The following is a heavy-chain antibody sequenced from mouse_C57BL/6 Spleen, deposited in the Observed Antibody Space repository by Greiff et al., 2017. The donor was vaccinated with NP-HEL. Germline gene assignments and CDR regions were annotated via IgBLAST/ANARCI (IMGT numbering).Heavy chain of an antibody. CDR2: IDPENGDT. Sequence: VQLQQSGAELVRPGASVKLSCTASGFNIKDDYMHWVKQRPEQGLEWIGWIDPENGDTEYASKFQGKATITADTSSNTAYLQLSSLTSEDTAVYYCTTPMDYEGVDYWGQGTSVTVSS. D-gene: IGHD2-4*01. CDR1: GFNIKDDY. J-gene: IGHJ4*01. CDR3: TTPMDYEGVDY. V-gene: IGHV14-4*01.